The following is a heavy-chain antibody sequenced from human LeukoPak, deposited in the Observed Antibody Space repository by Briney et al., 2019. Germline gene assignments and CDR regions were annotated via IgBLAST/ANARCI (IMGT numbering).Heavy chain of an antibody. V-gene: IGHV3-23*01. CDR3: AKERVGFWSGRGAFDI. J-gene: IGHJ3*02. CDR1: GFTFSSYA. D-gene: IGHD3-3*01. Sequence: GGSLRLSCAASGFTFSSYAMSWVRQAPGKGLEWVSAISYSGGSTYYADSVKGRFTISRDNSKNKLYLQMNSLRAEDTAVYYCAKERVGFWSGRGAFDIWGQGTMVTVSS. CDR2: ISYSGGST.